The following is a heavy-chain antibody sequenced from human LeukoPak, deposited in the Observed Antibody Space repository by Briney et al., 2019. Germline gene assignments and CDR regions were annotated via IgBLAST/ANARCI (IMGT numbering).Heavy chain of an antibody. D-gene: IGHD3-10*01. Sequence: GASVKVSCKSSGYTFTGYYMHWVRQAPGQGLEWMGWINPNSGGTNYAQKFQGRVTITRDTAISTAYMDMSSLRSDDTAVYYCARNLWFGESSDAFDMWGQGTMVTVSS. J-gene: IGHJ3*02. V-gene: IGHV1-2*02. CDR2: INPNSGGT. CDR3: ARNLWFGESSDAFDM. CDR1: GYTFTGYY.